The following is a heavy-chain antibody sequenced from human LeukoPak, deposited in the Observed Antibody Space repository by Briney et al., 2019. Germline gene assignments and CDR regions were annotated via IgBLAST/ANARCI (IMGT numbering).Heavy chain of an antibody. Sequence: GGSLRLSRAASGFNYRNYWMHWVRQPPGKGLVWISRINYDGTTTSYEDSVKGRFSISRDKAKNTLYLQMNSLRAEDAAAFYCGRGRPRGYSGYVIDYWDRELRSASPQ. CDR2: INYDGTTT. CDR3: GRGRPRGYSGYVIDY. CDR1: GFNYRNYW. D-gene: IGHD5-12*01. J-gene: IGHJ4*02. V-gene: IGHV3-74*01.